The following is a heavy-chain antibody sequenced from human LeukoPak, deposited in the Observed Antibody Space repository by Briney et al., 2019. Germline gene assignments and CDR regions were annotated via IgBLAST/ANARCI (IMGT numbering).Heavy chain of an antibody. J-gene: IGHJ6*02. CDR1: GYTFTHYY. Sequence: ASVKVSCKASGYTFTHYYMHWVRQAPGKGLEWMGGFDPEDGETIYAQKFQGRVTMTEDTSTDTAYMELSSLRSEDTAVYYCATGVVAATFFRNYYYGMDVWGQGTTVTVSS. V-gene: IGHV1-24*01. D-gene: IGHD2-15*01. CDR3: ATGVVAATFFRNYYYGMDV. CDR2: FDPEDGET.